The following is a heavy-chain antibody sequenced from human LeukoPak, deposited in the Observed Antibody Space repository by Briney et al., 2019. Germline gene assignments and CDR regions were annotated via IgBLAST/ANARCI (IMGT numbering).Heavy chain of an antibody. Sequence: GTSVKVSCKASGFTFTSSAMQWVRQARGQRLEWIGWIVVGSGNTNYALKFQQRVTITRDMSTSTAYMELSSLRSEDTAVYYCAKMVREFYTISYYFDYWGQGTLVTVSS. V-gene: IGHV1-58*02. CDR2: IVVGSGNT. CDR1: GFTFTSSA. CDR3: AKMVREFYTISYYFDY. J-gene: IGHJ4*02. D-gene: IGHD2-8*01.